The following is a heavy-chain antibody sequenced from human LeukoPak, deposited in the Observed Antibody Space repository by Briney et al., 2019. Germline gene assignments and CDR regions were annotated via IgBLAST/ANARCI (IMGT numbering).Heavy chain of an antibody. CDR2: IYSGGST. J-gene: IGHJ5*02. CDR1: GFTVSSNY. V-gene: IGHV3-53*01. CDR3: ARVGGDYGDYGGWFDP. D-gene: IGHD4-17*01. Sequence: GGSLRLSCAASGFTVSSNYMSWVRQAPGKGLEWVSVIYSGGSTYYADSVKGRFTISRDNSKNTLYLQMNSLRAEDTAVYYCARVGGDYGDYGGWFDPWGQGTLVTASS.